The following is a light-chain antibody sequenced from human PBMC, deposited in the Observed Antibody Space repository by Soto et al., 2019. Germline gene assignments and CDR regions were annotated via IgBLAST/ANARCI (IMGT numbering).Light chain of an antibody. Sequence: EIVLTQSPGTLSLSPGARATLSCRASQSVRSNFLAWYQQKPGKAPRLLIYGASNRATGIPDRFSGSGSGTDFTLTITRLEAEDFAMYYCQRYDSLRTFGQWTKVEI. J-gene: IGKJ1*01. CDR3: QRYDSLRT. V-gene: IGKV3-20*01. CDR2: GAS. CDR1: QSVRSNF.